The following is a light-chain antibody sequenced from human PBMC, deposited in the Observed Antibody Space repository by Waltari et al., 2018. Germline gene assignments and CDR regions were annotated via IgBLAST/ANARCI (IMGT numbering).Light chain of an antibody. CDR1: QSVLYSSNNKNY. J-gene: IGKJ1*01. V-gene: IGKV4-1*01. CDR2: WAS. Sequence: DFVMTQSPDSLAVSLGERATINCKSSQSVLYSSNNKNYLAWYQQKPGQPPKLLIYWASTRESGVPDRFSGSGSGTDFTLTISSLQAEDVAVYYCQQYYSNPQTFGQGTKVEIK. CDR3: QQYYSNPQT.